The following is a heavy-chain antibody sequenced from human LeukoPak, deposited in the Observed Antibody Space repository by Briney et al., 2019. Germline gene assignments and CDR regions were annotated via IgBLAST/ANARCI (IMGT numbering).Heavy chain of an antibody. CDR2: ISYDGSNK. J-gene: IGHJ4*02. Sequence: GGSLRLSCAASGFTFSGYGMHWVRQAPGKGLEWVAVISYDGSNKYYADSVKGRFTISRDNSKNTLYLQMNSLRAEDTAVYYCAKDTMYYYGSGSYFLDYWGQGTLVTVSS. D-gene: IGHD3-10*01. CDR1: GFTFSGYG. V-gene: IGHV3-30*18. CDR3: AKDTMYYYGSGSYFLDY.